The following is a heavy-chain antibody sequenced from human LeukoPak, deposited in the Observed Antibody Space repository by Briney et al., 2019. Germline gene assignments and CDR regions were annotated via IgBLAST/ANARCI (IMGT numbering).Heavy chain of an antibody. D-gene: IGHD3-10*01. CDR3: AREAVDYYGSGSYWFDP. J-gene: IGHJ5*02. CDR1: GFTFSSYA. CDR2: ISGSGGIT. Sequence: PGGSLRLSCAASGFTFSSYAMSWVRQAPGKGLEWVSGISGSGGITYHADSVKGRFTISRDNSKNTLYLQMNSLRAEDTAVYYCAREAVDYYGSGSYWFDPWGQGTLVTVSS. V-gene: IGHV3-23*01.